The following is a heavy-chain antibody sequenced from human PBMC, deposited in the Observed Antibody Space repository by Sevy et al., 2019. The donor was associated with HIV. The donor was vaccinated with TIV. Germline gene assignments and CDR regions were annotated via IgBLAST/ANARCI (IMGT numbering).Heavy chain of an antibody. Sequence: GETLKISCAASGFTFTNAWMSWVRQAPGKGLEWVGRIKSKTDGETTDYAAPVKGRFTISRDDSKNTLYLQMNSLKTDDTAVFYCTTHAFGYSGDYWGQGTLVTVSS. V-gene: IGHV3-15*01. D-gene: IGHD5-12*01. CDR1: GFTFTNAW. CDR2: IKSKTDGETT. CDR3: TTHAFGYSGDY. J-gene: IGHJ4*02.